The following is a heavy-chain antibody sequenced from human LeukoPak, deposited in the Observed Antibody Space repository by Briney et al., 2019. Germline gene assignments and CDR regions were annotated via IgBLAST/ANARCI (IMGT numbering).Heavy chain of an antibody. Sequence: ASVKVSCKASGYTFTTYSLAWVRQAPGQSLEWMGWISVNNGGTNYAQSFQDRVTLTRDTATNTAYLELRSLRSDDTAIIYCATATQPRGYFLHWGQGTLVTVSS. CDR1: GYTFTTYS. CDR2: ISVNNGGT. J-gene: IGHJ1*01. D-gene: IGHD2-2*01. CDR3: ATATQPRGYFLH. V-gene: IGHV1-18*01.